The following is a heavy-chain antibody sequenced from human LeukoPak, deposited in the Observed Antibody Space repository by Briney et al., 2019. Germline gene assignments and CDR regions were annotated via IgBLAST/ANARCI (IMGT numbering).Heavy chain of an antibody. V-gene: IGHV1-3*01. Sequence: ASVTVSCTTSGFTFTTYTMHWVRQAPGQRLEWMGWINAANGNTQYSQKFQGRVTITRDTSASTAYMELSSLRSEDTAVYYCATGGYYDSSGYYMVPLDYWGQGTLVTVSS. CDR3: ATGGYYDSSGYYMVPLDY. D-gene: IGHD3-22*01. J-gene: IGHJ4*02. CDR2: INAANGNT. CDR1: GFTFTTYT.